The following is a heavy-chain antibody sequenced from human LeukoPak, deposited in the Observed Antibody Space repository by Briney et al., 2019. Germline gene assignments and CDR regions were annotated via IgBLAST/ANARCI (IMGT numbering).Heavy chain of an antibody. V-gene: IGHV4-4*07. D-gene: IGHD2-2*01. CDR2: IYYSGST. J-gene: IGHJ1*01. Sequence: PSETLSLTCTISGGSIGSYYWSWIRQPAGKGLEWIGHIYYSGSTNYNPSLNSSLKSRVTMSVDMSKNQFSLKLSSVTAADTAVYYCARDAWGSSSSEYFQHWGQGTLVTVSS. CDR1: GGSIGSYY. CDR3: ARDAWGSSSSEYFQH.